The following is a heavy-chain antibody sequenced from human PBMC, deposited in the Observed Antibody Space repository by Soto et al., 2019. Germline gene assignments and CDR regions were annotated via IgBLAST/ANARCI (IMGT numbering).Heavy chain of an antibody. CDR2: ISNDGSDK. CDR3: AKDQARAASHGID. J-gene: IGHJ3*01. D-gene: IGHD6-13*01. V-gene: IGHV3-30*18. CDR1: GFTFNNYG. Sequence: QVQLVESGGGVVQPGRSLRLSCAASGFTFNNYGIHWARQAPGKGLEWVAAISNDGSDKYYADSVKGRLTISRDNPKKTVFLQMSSLSAEDTAVYYCAKDQARAASHGIDWGQGTMVTVSS.